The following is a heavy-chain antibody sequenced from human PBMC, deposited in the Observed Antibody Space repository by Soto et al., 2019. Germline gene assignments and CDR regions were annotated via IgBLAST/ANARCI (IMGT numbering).Heavy chain of an antibody. V-gene: IGHV4-39*01. CDR1: GGSISSSRYY. CDR3: ARQNYYGSGSPYYFGY. CDR2: MYYSGST. D-gene: IGHD3-10*01. J-gene: IGHJ4*02. Sequence: SETLSLTCTVSGGSISSSRYYWGWIRQPPGKGLEWIGSMYYSGSTYYNPSLKSRVTISVDTSKKQFSLKLNSVTAADTAVYYCARQNYYGSGSPYYFGYWGQGTLVTVSS.